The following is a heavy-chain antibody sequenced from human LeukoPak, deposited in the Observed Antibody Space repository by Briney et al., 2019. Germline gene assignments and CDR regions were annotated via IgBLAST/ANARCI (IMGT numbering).Heavy chain of an antibody. V-gene: IGHV3-48*02. CDR1: GFTFSSYS. D-gene: IGHD6-13*01. CDR3: AGDSSSWYY. J-gene: IGHJ4*02. Sequence: PGGSLRLSCAASGFTFSSYSMNWVRQAPAKGLEWVSYISGSSSTIYYADSVKGRFTISRDNAKNSLYLQMNSLTDEDTAVYYCAGDSSSWYYWGQGTLVTVSS. CDR2: ISGSSSTI.